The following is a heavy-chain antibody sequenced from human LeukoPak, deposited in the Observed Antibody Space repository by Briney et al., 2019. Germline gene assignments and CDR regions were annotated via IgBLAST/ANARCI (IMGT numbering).Heavy chain of an antibody. CDR2: ISNNGGYT. V-gene: IGHV3-23*01. Sequence: GGSLRLSCAAPGFTFSSSAMSWVRQAPGKGLEWVSAISNNGGYTYYADSVQGRFTISRDNSKSTLCLQMNSLRAEDTAVYYCAKQLGYCSNGSCYFPYWGQGTLVTVSS. CDR1: GFTFSSSA. CDR3: AKQLGYCSNGSCYFPY. D-gene: IGHD2-15*01. J-gene: IGHJ4*02.